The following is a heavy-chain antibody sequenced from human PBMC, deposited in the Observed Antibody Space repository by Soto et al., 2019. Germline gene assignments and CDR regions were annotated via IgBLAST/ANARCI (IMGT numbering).Heavy chain of an antibody. CDR2: ISAYSGNA. CDR1: GFSFTSYG. Sequence: QAQLVQSGAEVKTPGASVKVSCKASGFSFTSYGFSWVRQAPGQGLELMGWISAYSGNAKYEEKIQDRVTMTTDTAKSTVYMEVKRLRSEDTAVYYCARTGSGTFYEAFDIWGQGTMVTVSS. V-gene: IGHV1-18*04. D-gene: IGHD1-1*01. CDR3: ARTGSGTFYEAFDI. J-gene: IGHJ3*02.